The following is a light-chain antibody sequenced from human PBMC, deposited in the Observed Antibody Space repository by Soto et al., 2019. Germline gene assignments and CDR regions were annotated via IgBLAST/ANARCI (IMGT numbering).Light chain of an antibody. CDR3: AAWDDRLKGYV. Sequence: QTVVTQPPSASGTPGHRVTISCSGSGSNFGSNTVNWYQHLPGTAPKLLIYNNDQRPSGVPDRFSGSKSGTSASLAISGLQSDDEADYYCAAWDDRLKGYVFGTGTKVTVL. V-gene: IGLV1-44*01. CDR1: GSNFGSNT. J-gene: IGLJ1*01. CDR2: NND.